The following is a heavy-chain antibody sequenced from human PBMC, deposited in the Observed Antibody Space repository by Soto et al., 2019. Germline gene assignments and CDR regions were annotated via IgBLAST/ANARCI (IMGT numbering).Heavy chain of an antibody. J-gene: IGHJ6*02. Sequence: QVQLVQSGAEVKKPGASVKVSCKASGYTFTSYGISWVRQAPGQGLEWMGWISAYNGNTNYAQKFQGRVTMTTDTSTSTACMERRSLRSDDTAVYYWAREAPRITRPGMDVWGQGTTVTVSS. CDR2: ISAYNGNT. D-gene: IGHD3-10*01. CDR1: GYTFTSYG. CDR3: AREAPRITRPGMDV. V-gene: IGHV1-18*01.